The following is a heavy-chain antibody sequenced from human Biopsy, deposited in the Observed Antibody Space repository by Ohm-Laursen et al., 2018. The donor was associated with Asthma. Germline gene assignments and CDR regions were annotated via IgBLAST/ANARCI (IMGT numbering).Heavy chain of an antibody. CDR2: IYSGGTS. D-gene: IGHD3-22*01. Sequence: SLRLSCAASGFAVSSDHMFWVRQAPGKGLEWVSVIYSGGTSHTADSVRGRFTISRDYSKNTLYLQMHSLRAEDTAVYCCARGDSSNWSHYYFDYWGQGTLVTVSS. CDR1: GFAVSSDH. J-gene: IGHJ4*02. CDR3: ARGDSSNWSHYYFDY. V-gene: IGHV3-53*01.